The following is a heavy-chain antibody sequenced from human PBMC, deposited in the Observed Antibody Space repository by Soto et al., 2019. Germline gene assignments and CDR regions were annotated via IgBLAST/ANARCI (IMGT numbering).Heavy chain of an antibody. J-gene: IGHJ4*02. CDR2: ISYDGSNK. CDR3: ARAPFGETDYFDY. V-gene: IGHV3-30-3*01. D-gene: IGHD3-10*01. CDR1: GFTFSSYA. Sequence: GGSLRLSCAASGFTFSSYAMHWVRQAPGKGLEWVAVISYDGSNKYYADSVKGRFTISRDNSKNTLYLQMNSLRAEDTAVYYCARAPFGETDYFDYWGQGTLVTVSS.